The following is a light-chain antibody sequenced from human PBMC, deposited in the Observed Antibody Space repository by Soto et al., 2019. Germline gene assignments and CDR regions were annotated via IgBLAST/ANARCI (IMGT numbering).Light chain of an antibody. CDR3: AALDDSLNGVV. CDR2: TNN. CDR1: ISNIGGNP. J-gene: IGLJ2*01. V-gene: IGLV1-44*01. Sequence: QLVLTQPPSASGTPGQRVTISCSGSISNIGGNPVNWYQQLPGTAPKLLMYTNNQRPSGVPDRFSGSKSGTSASLAISGLQSEDEADYYCAALDDSLNGVVFGGGTKVTVL.